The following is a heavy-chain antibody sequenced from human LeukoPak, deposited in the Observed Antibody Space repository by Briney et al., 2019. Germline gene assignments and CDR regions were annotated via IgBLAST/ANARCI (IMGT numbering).Heavy chain of an antibody. D-gene: IGHD3-22*01. V-gene: IGHV4-39*01. CDR1: GDSISSTTYY. CDR2: INHSGST. J-gene: IGHJ5*02. CDR3: ARHVGPRYYYDTQTSWFDP. Sequence: SETLSLTCTVSGDSISSTTYYWGWIRQPPGKGLEWIGEINHSGSTNYNPSLKSRVTISVDTSKNQFSLKLSSVTAADTAVYYCARHVGPRYYYDTQTSWFDPWGQGTLVTVSS.